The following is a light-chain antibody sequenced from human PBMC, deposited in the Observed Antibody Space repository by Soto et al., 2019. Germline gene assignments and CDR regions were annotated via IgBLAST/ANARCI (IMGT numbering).Light chain of an antibody. Sequence: QSALNQPASVSGSPGQSITISCTGTSSDVGGYNYVSWYQQHPGKAPKLMIYEVSYRPSGVSDRFSGSKSGNTASLTISRLQAEDEADYYCCSYTSSITYVFGTGTKLTVL. CDR3: CSYTSSITYV. CDR2: EVS. V-gene: IGLV2-14*01. CDR1: SSDVGGYNY. J-gene: IGLJ1*01.